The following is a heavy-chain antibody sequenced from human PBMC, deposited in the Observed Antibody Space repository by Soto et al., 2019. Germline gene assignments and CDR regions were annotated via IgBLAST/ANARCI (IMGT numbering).Heavy chain of an antibody. Sequence: QVHLVQSGVEVNTPGASVKVSCQASGYTFFTYDISWVRQAPGQGLEWMGWISTYSGDTNYAQKFQGRVTMTTDTTTTTAYLELRSLRSHDPAVYYCARHHGPTTSENWYDPWGQGTLVTVSS. D-gene: IGHD5-12*01. V-gene: IGHV1-18*01. CDR3: ARHHGPTTSENWYDP. J-gene: IGHJ5*02. CDR2: ISTYSGDT. CDR1: GYTFFTYD.